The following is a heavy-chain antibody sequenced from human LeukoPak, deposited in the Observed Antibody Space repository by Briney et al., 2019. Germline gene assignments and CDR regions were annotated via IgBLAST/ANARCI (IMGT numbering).Heavy chain of an antibody. CDR2: INPNSGGT. J-gene: IGHJ4*02. Sequence: ASVKVSCKASGYTFTGYYMHWVRQAPGQGLEWVGWINPNSGGTNYAQKFQGWVTMARDTSISTAYMELSRLRSDDTAVYYCAREAGITGNLLFDYWGQGTLVTVSS. D-gene: IGHD1-20*01. CDR1: GYTFTGYY. CDR3: AREAGITGNLLFDY. V-gene: IGHV1-2*04.